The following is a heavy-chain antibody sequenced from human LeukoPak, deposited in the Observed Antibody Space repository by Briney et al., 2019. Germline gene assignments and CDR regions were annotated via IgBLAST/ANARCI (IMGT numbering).Heavy chain of an antibody. CDR2: INPNSGGT. J-gene: IGHJ4*02. V-gene: IGHV1-2*02. Sequence: GASVKVSCKASGYTFTGYYMHWVRQAPGQGLEWMGWINPNSGGTNYAQKFQGRVTMTRDTSISTAYMELSRLRSDDTAVYYCARAFRYSYGQTTDYWGQGTLVTVSS. D-gene: IGHD5-18*01. CDR1: GYTFTGYY. CDR3: ARAFRYSYGQTTDY.